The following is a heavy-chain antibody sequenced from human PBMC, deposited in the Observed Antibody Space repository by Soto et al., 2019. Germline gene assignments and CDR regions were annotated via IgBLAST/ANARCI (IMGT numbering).Heavy chain of an antibody. V-gene: IGHV3-74*02. J-gene: IGHJ4*02. Sequence: VQLVESGGGVVQPGRSLRLSCAASGFTFSSYWMHWVRQAPGKGLVWVSRINSDGSSTSYADSVKGRFTISRDNAKNTLYLQMNSLRAEDTALYYCARVGGVSGLGIWGQGTLVTVSS. D-gene: IGHD3-16*01. CDR2: INSDGSST. CDR1: GFTFSSYW. CDR3: ARVGGVSGLGI.